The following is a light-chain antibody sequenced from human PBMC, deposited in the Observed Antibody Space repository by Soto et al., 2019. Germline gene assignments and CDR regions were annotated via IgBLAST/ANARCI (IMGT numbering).Light chain of an antibody. CDR3: QQYYSTPPT. CDR2: WAS. CDR1: QSVLYSHNNKNY. J-gene: IGKJ2*01. Sequence: DIVMTQSPDSLAVSLGERATINCKSSQSVLYSHNNKNYLAWYQQKEGQPPKLLIYWASTRESGVPDRFSGSGSGTDFTLTISSLQAEDVAVYHCQQYYSTPPTFGQGTKLEIK. V-gene: IGKV4-1*01.